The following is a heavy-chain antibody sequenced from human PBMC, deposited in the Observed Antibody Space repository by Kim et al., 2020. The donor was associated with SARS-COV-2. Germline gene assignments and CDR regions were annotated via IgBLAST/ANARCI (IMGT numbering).Heavy chain of an antibody. V-gene: IGHV3-23*01. CDR3: AKDQGEGGYRYFQH. D-gene: IGHD3-16*01. Sequence: AESVKGRFTISRDNTKNTLYLQMNSLRAEDTAVYYCAKDQGEGGYRYFQHWGQGTLVTVSS. J-gene: IGHJ1*01.